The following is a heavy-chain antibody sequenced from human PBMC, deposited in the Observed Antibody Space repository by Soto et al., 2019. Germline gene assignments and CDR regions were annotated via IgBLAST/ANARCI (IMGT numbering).Heavy chain of an antibody. D-gene: IGHD6-13*01. CDR2: ISGSGDST. V-gene: IGHV3-23*01. CDR3: ARRSSSWYFDY. Sequence: EVQLLESGGGLVQPGGSLRLSCAASGFTFSNYAMNWVRQAPGKGLEWVSAISGSGDSTYYADSVKGRFTISRDNSKNTLYLQMNSLGAEDTAVYYCARRSSSWYFDYWGQGTLVTVSS. CDR1: GFTFSNYA. J-gene: IGHJ4*02.